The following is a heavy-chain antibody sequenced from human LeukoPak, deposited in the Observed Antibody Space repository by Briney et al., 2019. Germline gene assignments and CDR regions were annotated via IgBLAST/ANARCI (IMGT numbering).Heavy chain of an antibody. J-gene: IGHJ4*02. CDR2: INPDGNKK. V-gene: IGHV3-7*01. CDR3: ARDLAYSRLDY. D-gene: IGHD5-18*01. CDR1: GLTFSSSW. Sequence: GGSLRLSCAVPGLTFSSSWMDWVRQAPGKGLEWVASINPDGNKKYSADSEKGRFTISRDDAENSLYLQMNSPRVEDTAFYYCARDLAYSRLDYWGQGMLVTVSS.